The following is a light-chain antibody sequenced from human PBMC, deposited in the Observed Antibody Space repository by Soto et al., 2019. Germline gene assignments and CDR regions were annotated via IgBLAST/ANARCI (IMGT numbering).Light chain of an antibody. Sequence: EIVLTQSPATLSVSPGERATLSCRASQSVSSYLAWYQQKPGQAPRLLIYDATNRATGIPSRFSGSGSGTAFTLTISSLEPEDFAVYYCQQRKNWPPLTFGGGTKVEIK. CDR3: QQRKNWPPLT. V-gene: IGKV3-11*01. J-gene: IGKJ4*01. CDR2: DAT. CDR1: QSVSSY.